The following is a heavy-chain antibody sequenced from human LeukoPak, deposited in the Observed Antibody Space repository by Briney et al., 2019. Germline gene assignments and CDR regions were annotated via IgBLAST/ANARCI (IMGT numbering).Heavy chain of an antibody. D-gene: IGHD4-23*01. Sequence: SGGSLRLSCAASGFTFSSYSMNWVRQAPGKGLEWVANIKQDGSEKYYVDSVKGRFTISRDNAKSSLYLQMDSLRAEDTAVYYCARAIGKSEGYWGQGTLVTVSS. CDR3: ARAIGKSEGY. J-gene: IGHJ4*02. V-gene: IGHV3-7*01. CDR1: GFTFSSYS. CDR2: IKQDGSEK.